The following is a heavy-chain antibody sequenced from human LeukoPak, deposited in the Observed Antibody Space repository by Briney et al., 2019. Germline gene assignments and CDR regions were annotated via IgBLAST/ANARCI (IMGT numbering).Heavy chain of an antibody. CDR2: IYPGDSDT. Sequence: ESLKISCKGSGYSFTSYWIGWVRQMPGKGLEWMGIIYPGDSDTRYSPSFQGQVTISADKSISTAYLQWSSLKASDTAMYYCARLNWEGYGDYGGWFDPWGQGTLVTVSS. CDR1: GYSFTSYW. CDR3: ARLNWEGYGDYGGWFDP. J-gene: IGHJ5*02. V-gene: IGHV5-51*01. D-gene: IGHD4-17*01.